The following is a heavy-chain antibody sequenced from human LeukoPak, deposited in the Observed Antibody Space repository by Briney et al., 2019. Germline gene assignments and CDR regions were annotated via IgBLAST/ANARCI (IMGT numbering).Heavy chain of an antibody. Sequence: SETLSLTCTVSGAPISSYYWSWIRQPPGKGLEWIGYIYYSGSTNYNPSLKSRVTISVDTSKNQFSLKLSSVTAADTAVYYCARATALGVDAFDIWGQGTMVTVSS. D-gene: IGHD3-10*01. CDR3: ARATALGVDAFDI. CDR2: IYYSGST. V-gene: IGHV4-59*01. J-gene: IGHJ3*02. CDR1: GAPISSYY.